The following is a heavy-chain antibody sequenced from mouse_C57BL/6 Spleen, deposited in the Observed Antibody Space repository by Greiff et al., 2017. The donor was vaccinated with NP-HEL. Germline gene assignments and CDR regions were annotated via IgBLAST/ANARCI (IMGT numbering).Heavy chain of an antibody. CDR1: GYTFTDYN. J-gene: IGHJ4*01. V-gene: IGHV1-18*01. Sequence: EVQLQQSGPELVKPGASVKIPCKASGYTFTDYNMDWVKQSHGKSLEWIGDINPNNGGTIYNQKFKGKATLTVDKSSSTAYMELRSLTSEDTAVYYCARGAYGSSSHYYAMDYWGQGTSVTVSS. CDR2: INPNNGGT. CDR3: ARGAYGSSSHYYAMDY. D-gene: IGHD1-1*01.